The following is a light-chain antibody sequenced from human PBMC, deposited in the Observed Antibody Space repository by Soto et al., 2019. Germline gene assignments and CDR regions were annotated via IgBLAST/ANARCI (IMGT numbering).Light chain of an antibody. CDR2: DVS. V-gene: IGLV2-11*01. CDR1: SRDVGAYNY. Sequence: QSALTQPRSVSGSPGQSVTISCTGTSRDVGAYNYVSWYQQHPGKAPKHIIYDVSKWPSGVPDRFSGSKSGNTASLTISGLQAEDEADYYCCSSAGSSTVIFGGGTQLTVL. J-gene: IGLJ2*01. CDR3: CSSAGSSTVI.